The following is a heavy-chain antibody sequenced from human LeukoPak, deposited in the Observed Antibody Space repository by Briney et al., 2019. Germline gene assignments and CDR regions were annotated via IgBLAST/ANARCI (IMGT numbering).Heavy chain of an antibody. CDR3: ARGMPRYFGLVTPPPGMGG. V-gene: IGHV1-69*13. CDR1: GGTFSSYA. D-gene: IGHD3/OR15-3a*01. Sequence: GASVKVSCKASGGTFSSYAISWVRQAPGQGLEWMGGIIPIFGTANYAQKFQGRVTITADESTSTAYMELSSLRSEDTAVYYCARGMPRYFGLVTPPPGMGGWGQRNTGNGSS. CDR2: IIPIFGTA. J-gene: IGHJ6*01.